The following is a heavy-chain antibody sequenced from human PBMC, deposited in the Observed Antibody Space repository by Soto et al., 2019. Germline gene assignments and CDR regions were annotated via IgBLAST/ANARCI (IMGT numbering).Heavy chain of an antibody. V-gene: IGHV4-39*07. J-gene: IGHJ3*02. Sequence: SETLSLTCTVSGGSISSSSYYWGWIRQPPGKGLEWIGSIYYSGSTYYNPSLKSRVTISVDASKNQFSLKLSSVTAADTAVYYCARYKEGTALYDAFDIWGQGTMVTVPS. D-gene: IGHD2-21*02. CDR2: IYYSGST. CDR3: ARYKEGTALYDAFDI. CDR1: GGSISSSSYY.